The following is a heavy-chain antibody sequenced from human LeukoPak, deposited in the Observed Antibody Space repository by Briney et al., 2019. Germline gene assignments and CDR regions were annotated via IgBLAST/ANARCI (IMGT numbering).Heavy chain of an antibody. J-gene: IGHJ4*02. CDR3: ARDNYDYVWGSYRHLDY. D-gene: IGHD3-16*02. CDR1: GGSITSSSYY. CDR2: VYYSGNT. Sequence: PSETLSLTCTVSGGSITSSSYYWGWIRQPPGKGLEWIGSVYYSGNTYYNSSLKSRVTISVDTSKNQFSLKLSSVTAADTAVYYCARDNYDYVWGSYRHLDYWGQGNLVTVSS. V-gene: IGHV4-39*07.